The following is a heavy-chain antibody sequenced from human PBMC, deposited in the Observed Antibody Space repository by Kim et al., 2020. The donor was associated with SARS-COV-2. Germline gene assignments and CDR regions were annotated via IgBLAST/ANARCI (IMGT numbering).Heavy chain of an antibody. CDR3: TRDGQDYTWGH. J-gene: IGHJ4*02. Sequence: GGSLRLSCVASGFTFSNYRMNWVRQAPGKGLEWVSSISTNGFIHYADSVKGRFAIFRDDAKKTVFLQMDSLRAEDTAVYYCTRDGQDYTWGHWGQGALVTVDS. CDR1: GFTFSNYR. V-gene: IGHV3-21*01. CDR2: ISTNGFI. D-gene: IGHD3-16*01.